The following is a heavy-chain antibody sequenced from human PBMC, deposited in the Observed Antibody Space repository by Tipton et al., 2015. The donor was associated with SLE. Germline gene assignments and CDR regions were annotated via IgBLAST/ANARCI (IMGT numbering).Heavy chain of an antibody. J-gene: IGHJ3*02. V-gene: IGHV6-1*01. CDR2: TYYRSKWYN. D-gene: IGHD3-22*01. CDR1: GDSVSSNSAA. Sequence: GLVKPSQTLSLTCAISGDSVSSNSAAWNWIRQSPSRGLEWLGRTYYRSKWYNDYAVSVKSRITINPDTSKNQFSLKLNSVTAADMAVYYCARDLQYYDSSGMEAFDIWGQGTMVTVSS. CDR3: ARDLQYYDSSGMEAFDI.